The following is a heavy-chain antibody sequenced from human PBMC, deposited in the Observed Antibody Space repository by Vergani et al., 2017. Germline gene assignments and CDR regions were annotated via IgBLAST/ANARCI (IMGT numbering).Heavy chain of an antibody. V-gene: IGHV4-34*01. D-gene: IGHD1-26*01. CDR3: ATDSGSYFRRFDY. CDR1: GGSFSGYY. CDR2: INHSGST. J-gene: IGHJ4*02. Sequence: QVQLPQWGAGLLKPSETLSLTCAVYGGSFSGYYWSWIRQPPGKGLEWIGEINHSGSTNYNPSLKSRVTISVDTSKNQFSLKLSSVTAADTAVYYCATDSGSYFRRFDYWGQGTLVTVSS.